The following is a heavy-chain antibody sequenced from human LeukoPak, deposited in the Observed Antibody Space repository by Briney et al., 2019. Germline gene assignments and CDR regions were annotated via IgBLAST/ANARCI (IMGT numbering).Heavy chain of an antibody. J-gene: IGHJ4*02. CDR2: INQDGTEQ. CDR3: ARVGYCSTTSCYWRAFDC. V-gene: IGHV3-7*01. Sequence: GGSLRLSCAASGFTFSSHWMSWVRQAPGKGLEWVANINQDGTEQYYVDSVKGRFTISRDNAKNSLYLQMNSLRAEDTAVYYCARVGYCSTTSCYWRAFDCWGQGTLVTVSS. CDR1: GFTFSSHW. D-gene: IGHD2-2*01.